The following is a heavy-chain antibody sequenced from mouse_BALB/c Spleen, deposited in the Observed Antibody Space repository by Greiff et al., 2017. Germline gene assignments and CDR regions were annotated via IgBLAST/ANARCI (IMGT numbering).Heavy chain of an antibody. D-gene: IGHD3-2*01. J-gene: IGHJ4*01. CDR1: GFTFSNYW. CDR2: IRLKSNNYAT. CDR3: SRQTARAYYYAMDY. Sequence: EVQRVESGGGLVQPGGSMKLSCVASGFTFSNYWMNWVRQSPEKGLEWVAEIRLKSNNYATHYAESVKGRFTISRDDSKSSVYLQMNNLRAEDTGIYYCSRQTARAYYYAMDYWGQGTSVTVSS. V-gene: IGHV6-6*02.